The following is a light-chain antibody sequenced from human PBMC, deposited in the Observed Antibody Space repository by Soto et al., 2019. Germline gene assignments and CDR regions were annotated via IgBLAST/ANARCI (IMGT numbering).Light chain of an antibody. Sequence: DIQMTQSPSSLSASVGDRVTITCRASQDINNYLAWYQQRPGKVPKLLIYGATTLQPGVTSRFSGSGSGTDFTLTISSLQPEDVATYYCQNCKSAVFTFGPGTKVDI. CDR2: GAT. CDR1: QDINNY. V-gene: IGKV1-27*01. CDR3: QNCKSAVFT. J-gene: IGKJ3*01.